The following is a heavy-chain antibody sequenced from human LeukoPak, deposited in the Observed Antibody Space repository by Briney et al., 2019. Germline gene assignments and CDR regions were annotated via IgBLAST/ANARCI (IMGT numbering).Heavy chain of an antibody. V-gene: IGHV3-11*01. Sequence: NPGGSLRLSCAASGFTFSDYYMSWIRQAPGKGLEWVSYISSSGSTIYYADSVKGRFTISRDNSKNTLYLQMNSLRAEDTAVYYCTRSYGYGVDAFDIWGQGTMVTVSS. D-gene: IGHD5-18*01. J-gene: IGHJ3*02. CDR3: TRSYGYGVDAFDI. CDR2: ISSSGSTI. CDR1: GFTFSDYY.